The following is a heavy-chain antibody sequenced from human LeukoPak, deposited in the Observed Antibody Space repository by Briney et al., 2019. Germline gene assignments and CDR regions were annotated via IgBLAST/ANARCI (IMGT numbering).Heavy chain of an antibody. V-gene: IGHV3-23*01. J-gene: IGHJ5*02. CDR2: ISGSGGST. CDR3: AKEAGWYCSSTSCYKGFNWFDP. D-gene: IGHD2-2*02. Sequence: GGSLRLSCAASGFTFSSYSMNWVRQAPGKGLEWVSAISGSGGSTYYADSVKGRFTISRDNSKNTLYLQMNSLRAEDTAVYYCAKEAGWYCSSTSCYKGFNWFDPWGQGTLVTVSS. CDR1: GFTFSSYS.